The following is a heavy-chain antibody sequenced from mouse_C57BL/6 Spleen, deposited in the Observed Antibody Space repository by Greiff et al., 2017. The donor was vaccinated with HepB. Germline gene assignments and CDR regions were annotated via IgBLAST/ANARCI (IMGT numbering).Heavy chain of an antibody. D-gene: IGHD2-3*01. CDR1: GYTFTDYY. Sequence: VQLQQSGPELVKPGASVKISCKASGYTFTDYYMNWVKQSHGKSLEWIGDINPNNGGTSYNQKFKGKATLTVDKSSSTAYMELRSLTSEDSAVYYCARSLYDGFPFDYWGQGTTLTVSS. J-gene: IGHJ2*01. CDR2: INPNNGGT. CDR3: ARSLYDGFPFDY. V-gene: IGHV1-26*01.